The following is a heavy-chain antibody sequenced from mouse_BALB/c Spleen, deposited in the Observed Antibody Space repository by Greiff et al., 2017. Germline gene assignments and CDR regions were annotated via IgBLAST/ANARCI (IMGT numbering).Heavy chain of an antibody. J-gene: IGHJ3*01. Sequence: EVKLVESGGGLVKPGGSLKLSCAASGFTFSDYYMYWVRQTPEKRLEWVATISDGGSYTYYPDSVKGRFTISRDNAKNNLYLQMSSLKSEDTAMYYCARDALLLRSPFAYWGQGTLVTVSA. V-gene: IGHV5-4*02. CDR3: ARDALLLRSPFAY. CDR1: GFTFSDYY. CDR2: ISDGGSYT. D-gene: IGHD1-1*01.